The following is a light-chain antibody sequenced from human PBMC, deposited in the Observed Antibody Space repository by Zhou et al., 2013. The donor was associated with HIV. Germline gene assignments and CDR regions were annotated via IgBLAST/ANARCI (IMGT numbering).Light chain of an antibody. J-gene: IGKJ3*01. CDR1: QSIITY. CDR2: AAF. Sequence: DIQMTQSPSSLSASVGDRVTITCRASQSIITYLSWYQQKPGKAPKLLIYAAFSLQSGVPSRFSGSGTDFTLTISSLQPDDFATYYCQQSYNTPFTFGPGTKVDIK. V-gene: IGKV1-39*01. CDR3: QQSYNTPFT.